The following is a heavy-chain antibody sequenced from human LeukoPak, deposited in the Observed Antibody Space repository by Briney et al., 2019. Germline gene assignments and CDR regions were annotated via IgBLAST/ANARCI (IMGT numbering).Heavy chain of an antibody. V-gene: IGHV3-30*18. CDR3: AKDGGDAQNWFDP. Sequence: GRSLRLSCTASGFTFSSYGMHWVRQAPGKGLEWVAVISYDGSNKYYADSVKGRSTISRDNSKNTLYLQMNCLRAEDTAVYYCAKDGGDAQNWFDPWGQGTLVTVSS. D-gene: IGHD2-21*02. CDR2: ISYDGSNK. CDR1: GFTFSSYG. J-gene: IGHJ5*02.